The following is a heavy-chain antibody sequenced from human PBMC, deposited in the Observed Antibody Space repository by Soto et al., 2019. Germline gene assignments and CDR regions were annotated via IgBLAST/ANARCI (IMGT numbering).Heavy chain of an antibody. V-gene: IGHV4-39*01. J-gene: IGHJ1*01. CDR3: ATVWFGEAIQ. CDR2: IYYSGST. CDR1: GGSISSSSYY. Sequence: QLPLQESGPGLVKPSETLSLTCTVSGGSISSSSYYWGWIRQPPGKALVWIGGIYYSGSTYFNRFLKSGVTNPVATSENQFSLKLSSVTAAGTAVYYCATVWFGEAIQWGQDTLVTVSS. D-gene: IGHD3-10*01.